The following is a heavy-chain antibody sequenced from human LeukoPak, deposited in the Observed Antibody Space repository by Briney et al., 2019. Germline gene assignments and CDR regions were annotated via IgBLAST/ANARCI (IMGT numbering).Heavy chain of an antibody. CDR2: SISSSI. V-gene: IGHV3-21*01. J-gene: IGHJ6*04. D-gene: IGHD3-9*01. Sequence: SISSSIYYADSVKGRFTISRDNAKNSLYLQMNSLRAEDTAVYYCAREGYDILTGYHYGMDVWGKGTTVTVSS. CDR3: AREGYDILTGYHYGMDV.